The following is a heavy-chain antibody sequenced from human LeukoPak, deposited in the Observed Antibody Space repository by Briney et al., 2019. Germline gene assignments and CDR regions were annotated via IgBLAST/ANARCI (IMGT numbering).Heavy chain of an antibody. Sequence: SSETLSLTCAVSGYSISSGYYWGWIRQPPGKGLEWIGSIYHSGSTYYNPSLKSRVTISVDTSKNQFSLKLSSVTAADTAVYYRSRKRWFGELFLFDYWGQGTLVTVSS. J-gene: IGHJ4*02. V-gene: IGHV4-38-2*01. CDR1: GYSISSGYY. CDR3: SRKRWFGELFLFDY. D-gene: IGHD3-10*01. CDR2: IYHSGST.